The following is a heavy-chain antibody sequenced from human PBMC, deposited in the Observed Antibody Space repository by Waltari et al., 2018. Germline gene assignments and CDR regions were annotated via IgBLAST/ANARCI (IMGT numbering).Heavy chain of an antibody. CDR1: GFTFGDYA. J-gene: IGHJ6*02. Sequence: RLSCTASGFTFGDYAMSWVSQAPGKGLEWVGFIRSKAYGGTTEYAASLKGRFTISRDDSKSIAYLQMNSLKTEDTAVYYCTRDTSTVEPTYYYYYGMDVWGQGTTVTVSS. CDR3: TRDTSTVEPTYYYYYGMDV. CDR2: IRSKAYGGTT. V-gene: IGHV3-49*04. D-gene: IGHD4-17*01.